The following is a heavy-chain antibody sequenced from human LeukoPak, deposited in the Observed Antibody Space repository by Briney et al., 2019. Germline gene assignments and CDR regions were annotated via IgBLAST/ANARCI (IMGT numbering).Heavy chain of an antibody. CDR2: MSHSESP. CDR3: ARQPPYSSTFDI. Sequence: SETLSLTCTVSGATINSSSYSWAWIRQPPGKGLEWIGSMSHSESPYYNPSLRSRVTISVDTSKNQLSLRLTSVTAADRAVYYCARQPPYSSTFDIWGQGTMVTVSS. V-gene: IGHV4-39*01. D-gene: IGHD2-21*01. J-gene: IGHJ3*02. CDR1: GATINSSSYS.